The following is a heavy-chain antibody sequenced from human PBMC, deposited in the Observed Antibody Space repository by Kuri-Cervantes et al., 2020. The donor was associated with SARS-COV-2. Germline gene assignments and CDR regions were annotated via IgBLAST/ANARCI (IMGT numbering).Heavy chain of an antibody. D-gene: IGHD4-11*01. V-gene: IGHV4-38-2*01. J-gene: IGHJ4*02. CDR1: DDSISRGYY. CDR3: ARGGSGNYPNLLGY. CDR2: IYHSGSI. Sequence: GSLRLSCAVSDDSISRGYYWGWIRQSPGKGLEWIGSIYHSGSIFYNPSLKSRVTILLDTSKNQFSLKLSSVTAADTAVYYCARGGSGNYPNLLGYWGQGTLVTVSS.